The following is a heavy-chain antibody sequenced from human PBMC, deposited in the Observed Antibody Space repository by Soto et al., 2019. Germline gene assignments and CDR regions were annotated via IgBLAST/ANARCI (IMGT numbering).Heavy chain of an antibody. CDR2: IIPIFGTA. CDR3: AIGTSLRYFVGLLWPSPGYYGKNV. D-gene: IGHD3-9*01. CDR1: GGTFSSYA. J-gene: IGHJ6*02. Sequence: SVKVSCKASGGTFSSYAISWVRQAPGQGLEWMGGIIPIFGTANYAQKFQGRVTITADESTSTAYMELSSLRSEDTAVYYCAIGTSLRYFVGLLWPSPGYYGKNVWGQGTTVTVAS. V-gene: IGHV1-69*13.